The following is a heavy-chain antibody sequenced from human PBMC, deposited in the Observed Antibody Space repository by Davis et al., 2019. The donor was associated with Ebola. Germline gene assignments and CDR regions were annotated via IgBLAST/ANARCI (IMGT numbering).Heavy chain of an antibody. CDR1: GFTFSSYS. D-gene: IGHD6-13*01. CDR2: ISSSSSTI. Sequence: GESLKISCAASGFTFSSYSMNWVRQAPGKGLEWVSYISSSSSTIYYADSVKGRFTISRDNAKNTRYLQMNSLRAEDTAVYYCATTGYRTYWGQGTLVTVSS. V-gene: IGHV3-48*01. CDR3: ATTGYRTY. J-gene: IGHJ4*02.